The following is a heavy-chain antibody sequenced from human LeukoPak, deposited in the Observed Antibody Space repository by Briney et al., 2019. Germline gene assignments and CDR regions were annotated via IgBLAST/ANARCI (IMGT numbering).Heavy chain of an antibody. CDR2: ISNSGGST. V-gene: IGHV3-23*01. J-gene: IGHJ5*02. Sequence: GGSLRLSCAASGFTFSSYAMSWVRQAPGKGLERVSVISNSGGSTHYADSVKGRFTISRDNSKNTLYLQMSSLRSEDTAVYYCAADQFGYYYGSGNYPWGQGTLVTVSS. CDR3: AADQFGYYYGSGNYP. D-gene: IGHD3-10*01. CDR1: GFTFSSYA.